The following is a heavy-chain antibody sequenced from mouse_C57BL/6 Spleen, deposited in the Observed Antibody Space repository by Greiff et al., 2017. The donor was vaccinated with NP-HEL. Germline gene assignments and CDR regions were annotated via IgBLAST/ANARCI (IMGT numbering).Heavy chain of an antibody. D-gene: IGHD1-1*01. CDR2: IDPSDSYT. CDR1: GYTFTSYW. CDR3: AMNYYGSSSWFAY. J-gene: IGHJ3*01. V-gene: IGHV1-69*01. Sequence: VQLQQPGAELVMPGASVKLSCKASGYTFTSYWMHWVKQRPGQGLEWIGEIDPSDSYTNYNQKFKGKSTLTVDKSYSTAYMQLSSLTSDDSAVYSCAMNYYGSSSWFAYWGQGTLVTVSA.